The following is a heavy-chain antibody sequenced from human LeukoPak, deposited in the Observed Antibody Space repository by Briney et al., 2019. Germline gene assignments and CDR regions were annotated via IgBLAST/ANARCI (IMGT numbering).Heavy chain of an antibody. J-gene: IGHJ6*02. CDR1: GGTFSSYA. CDR2: IIPILGIA. CDR3: ARGPGVAGTYGMDV. V-gene: IGHV1-69*04. D-gene: IGHD6-19*01. Sequence: ASVKVSCKASGGTFSSYAISWVRQAPGQGLEWMGRIIPILGIANYAQKFQGRVTMTRNTSISTAYMELSSLRSEDTAVYYCARGPGVAGTYGMDVWGQGTTVTVSS.